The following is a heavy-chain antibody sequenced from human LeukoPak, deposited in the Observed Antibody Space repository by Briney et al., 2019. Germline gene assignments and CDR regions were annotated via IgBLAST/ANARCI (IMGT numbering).Heavy chain of an antibody. D-gene: IGHD1-20*01. V-gene: IGHV4-34*01. CDR3: ARGGSIRRITGTTRTAPLHAFDI. CDR1: GGSFSGYY. CDR2: INHSGST. Sequence: SETLSLTCAVYGGSFSGYYWSWIRQPPGKGLEWIGEINHSGSTNYNPSLKSRVTISVDTSKNQFSLKLSSVTAADTAVYYCARGGSIRRITGTTRTAPLHAFDIWGQGIMVTVSS. J-gene: IGHJ3*02.